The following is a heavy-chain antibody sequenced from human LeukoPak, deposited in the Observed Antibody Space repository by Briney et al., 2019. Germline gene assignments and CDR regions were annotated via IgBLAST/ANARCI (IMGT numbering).Heavy chain of an antibody. CDR2: INPSGGST. D-gene: IGHD6-19*01. V-gene: IGHV1-46*02. J-gene: IGHJ4*02. CDR3: ARQGTYSSAIGMGY. Sequence: ASVKVSCKASGYTFNNHYMYWVRQVPGQGLEWMGVINPSGGSTSYAQKFQGRVTMTRDTSTRTVYMEVNSLRSEDTAVYYCARQGTYSSAIGMGYWDQGTLVTVSS. CDR1: GYTFNNHY.